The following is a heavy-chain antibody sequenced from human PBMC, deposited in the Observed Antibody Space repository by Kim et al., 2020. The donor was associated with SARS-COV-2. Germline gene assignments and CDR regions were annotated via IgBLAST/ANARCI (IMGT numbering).Heavy chain of an antibody. CDR3: ARAIEDYGDPFFDY. Sequence: YSQRVRGRVTMTRDTSASTAYMELSSLRSEDTAVYYCARAIEDYGDPFFDYWGQGTLVTVSS. D-gene: IGHD4-17*01. J-gene: IGHJ4*02. V-gene: IGHV1-3*01.